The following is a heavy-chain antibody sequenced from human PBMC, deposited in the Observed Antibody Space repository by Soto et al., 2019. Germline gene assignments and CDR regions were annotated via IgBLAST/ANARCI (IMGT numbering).Heavy chain of an antibody. V-gene: IGHV3-23*01. D-gene: IGHD6-19*01. CDR1: GFTFSSYA. CDR3: VKTANGWFSAFDI. CDR2: ISGSGGTT. J-gene: IGHJ3*02. Sequence: EVQLLESGGGLVQPGGSLRLSCAASGFTFSSYAMSWVRQAPGKGLEWVSAISGSGGTTYYADSVKGRFTFSRDNSKNTRYLPMNSLRAEDTAVYYCVKTANGWFSAFDIWGQGTMVTVSS.